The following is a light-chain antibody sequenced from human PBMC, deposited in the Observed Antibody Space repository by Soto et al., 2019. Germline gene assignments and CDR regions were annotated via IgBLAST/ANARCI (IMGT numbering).Light chain of an antibody. CDR2: DVT. Sequence: QSVLTQPRSVSGSPGQSVTISCTGTSSEVGRFNYVSWYQQYPGKAPKVVIYDVTERPSGVPDRFSGSKSGNTASLTISGLQVEDEGDYYCQAYDYSLTASVFGGGTKLTVL. V-gene: IGLV2-11*01. CDR1: SSEVGRFNY. CDR3: QAYDYSLTASV. J-gene: IGLJ3*02.